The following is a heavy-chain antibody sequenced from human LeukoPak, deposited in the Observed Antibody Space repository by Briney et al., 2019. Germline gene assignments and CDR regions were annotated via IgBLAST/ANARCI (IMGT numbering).Heavy chain of an antibody. J-gene: IGHJ5*02. Sequence: GASVKVSCKVSGYTLTELSMHWVRQAPGKGLEWMGGFDPEDGETIYAQKFQGRVTMTEDTSTDTAYMELSSLRSEDTAVYYCATGYYDSSGYSYDPWGQGTLVTASS. V-gene: IGHV1-24*01. CDR1: GYTLTELS. D-gene: IGHD3-22*01. CDR2: FDPEDGET. CDR3: ATGYYDSSGYSYDP.